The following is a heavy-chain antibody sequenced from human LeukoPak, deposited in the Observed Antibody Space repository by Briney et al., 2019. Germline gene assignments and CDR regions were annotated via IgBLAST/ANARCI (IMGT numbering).Heavy chain of an antibody. CDR2: ISTFRGDT. Sequence: ASVKVSCKTSGYTFRDYDISWVRQAPGQGLEWVGWISTFRGDTNYAQRLQGRVTMTTDRSTSTVYLELRNLGSDDTAVYYCAREGNTSAWYYFWGQGSQVIVSS. J-gene: IGHJ4*02. CDR3: AREGNTSAWYYF. CDR1: GYTFRDYD. D-gene: IGHD1/OR15-1a*01. V-gene: IGHV1-18*01.